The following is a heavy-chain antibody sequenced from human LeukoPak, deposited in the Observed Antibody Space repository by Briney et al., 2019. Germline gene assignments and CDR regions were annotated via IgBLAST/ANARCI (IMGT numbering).Heavy chain of an antibody. Sequence: SVKVSCKASGGTFSSYTISWVRQAPGQGLEWMGGIIPIFGTAKYAQKLQGRVTITADGSTSIAYMELSSLRSEDTAVYYCARSPNSGYDPSADYYYMDVWGKGTTVTVSS. CDR1: GGTFSSYT. V-gene: IGHV1-69*13. D-gene: IGHD5-12*01. CDR2: IIPIFGTA. CDR3: ARSPNSGYDPSADYYYMDV. J-gene: IGHJ6*03.